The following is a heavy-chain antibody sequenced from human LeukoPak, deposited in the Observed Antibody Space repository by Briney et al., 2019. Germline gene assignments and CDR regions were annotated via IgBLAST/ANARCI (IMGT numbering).Heavy chain of an antibody. Sequence: PSETLSLTCTVSGASISSYYWSWVRQPPGKGLEWIGYIYDSGSTNYDPSLKSRVTMSLGTSKNQFSLKLSSVTAADTAVYYCARVCSTTSSCIRYWGQGTLVTVSS. CDR2: IYDSGST. D-gene: IGHD6-13*01. CDR1: GASISSYY. CDR3: ARVCSTTSSCIRY. V-gene: IGHV4-59*01. J-gene: IGHJ4*02.